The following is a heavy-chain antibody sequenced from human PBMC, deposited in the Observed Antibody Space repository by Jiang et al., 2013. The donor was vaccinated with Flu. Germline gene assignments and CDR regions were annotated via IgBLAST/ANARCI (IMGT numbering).Heavy chain of an antibody. J-gene: IGHJ4*02. CDR2: LYWGDDK. CDR3: AHSQYSDGFDY. D-gene: IGHD5-18*01. Sequence: KPTQTLTLTCTFSGFSLSTSGVGVGWIRQPPGKALEWLALLYWGDDKRYSPSLKSGLTITKDTSKNQVVLTMTNMDPVDTATYYCAHSQYSDGFDYWGQGTLVTVSS. V-gene: IGHV2-5*02. CDR1: GFSLSTSGVG.